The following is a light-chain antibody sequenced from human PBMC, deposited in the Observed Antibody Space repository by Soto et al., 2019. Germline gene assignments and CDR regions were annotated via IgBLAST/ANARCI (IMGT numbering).Light chain of an antibody. V-gene: IGLV4-69*01. Sequence: QLVLTQSPSASASLGASVKLTCTLSSGHSSYAIAWHQQQPEKGPRYLMKFNSDGSHSRGDGIPDRFSGSSSGAERYLTISSLQSEDEADYYCQTGGTGIMFGGGTKLTVL. CDR3: QTGGTGIM. J-gene: IGLJ3*02. CDR2: FNSDGSH. CDR1: SGHSSYA.